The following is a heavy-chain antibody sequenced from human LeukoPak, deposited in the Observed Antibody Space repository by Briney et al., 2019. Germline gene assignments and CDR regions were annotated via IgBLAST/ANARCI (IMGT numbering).Heavy chain of an antibody. V-gene: IGHV4-59*01. CDR1: GGSISSYY. J-gene: IGHJ4*02. D-gene: IGHD3-10*01. CDR3: ARADYYGSGSTDY. Sequence: SETLSLTCTVSGGSISSYYWSWIRQPPGKGLEWIGYIYYSGSTNYNPSLKSRVTISVDTSKNQFSLKLSSVTAAGTAVYYCARADYYGSGSTDYWGQGTLVTVSS. CDR2: IYYSGST.